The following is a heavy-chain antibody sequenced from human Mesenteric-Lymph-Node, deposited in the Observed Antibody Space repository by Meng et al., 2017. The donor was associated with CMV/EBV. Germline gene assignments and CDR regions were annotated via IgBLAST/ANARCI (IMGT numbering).Heavy chain of an antibody. CDR2: IYYSGST. D-gene: IGHD3-3*01. V-gene: IGHV4-39*01. CDR3: ARSTVLRFLEWLNPDAFDI. CDR1: GGSISSSSYY. J-gene: IGHJ3*02. Sequence: SETLSLTCTVSGGSISSSSYYWGWIRQPPGKGLEWIGSIYYSGSTYYNPSLKSRVTISVDTSKNQFSLKLSSVTAADTAVYYCARSTVLRFLEWLNPDAFDIWGQGTMVTVSS.